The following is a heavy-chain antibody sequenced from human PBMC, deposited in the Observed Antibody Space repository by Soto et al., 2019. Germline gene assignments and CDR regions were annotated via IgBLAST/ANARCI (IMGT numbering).Heavy chain of an antibody. V-gene: IGHV4-39*01. J-gene: IGHJ6*03. CDR3: ARHRRYGDYPYYYYYMDV. CDR2: IYYNGGT. D-gene: IGHD4-17*01. CDR1: GGSISSSSYY. Sequence: QLQLQESGPGLVKPSETLSLTCTASGGSISSSSYYWGWIRQPPGKGLEWIGSIYYNGGTYYNPSLKSLVSISVDTSKNHFSLKSSAVTAADGALYYCARHRRYGDYPYYYYYMDVWGKGTTVTVSS.